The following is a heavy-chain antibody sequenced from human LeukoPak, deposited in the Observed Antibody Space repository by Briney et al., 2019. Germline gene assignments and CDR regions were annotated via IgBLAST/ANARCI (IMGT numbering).Heavy chain of an antibody. CDR3: ARYSGSYAVDY. CDR1: GGSIRSYY. D-gene: IGHD1-26*01. Sequence: SETLSLTCTVSGGSIRSYYWSWIRQPPGKGLEWIGYIYYSGSTNYNPSLKSRVTISVDTSKNQFSLKLSSVTVADTAVYYCARYSGSYAVDYWGQGTLVTVSS. J-gene: IGHJ4*02. CDR2: IYYSGST. V-gene: IGHV4-59*01.